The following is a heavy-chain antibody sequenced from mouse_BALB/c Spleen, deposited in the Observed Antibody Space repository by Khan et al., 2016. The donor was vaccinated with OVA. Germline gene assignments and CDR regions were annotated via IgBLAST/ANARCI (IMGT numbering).Heavy chain of an antibody. CDR2: INPSNGRT. Sequence: QVQLQQPGAELVNPGASVNLSCKASGYTLTSYWMHWVKQRPGQGLEWIGEINPSNGRTNYNEKFKSKATLTVDKSSSTAYMQLCSPTSEDAAVYYCARLIINFDYWGQGTTLTVSS. V-gene: IGHV1S81*02. CDR3: ARLIINFDY. CDR1: GYTLTSYW. J-gene: IGHJ2*01.